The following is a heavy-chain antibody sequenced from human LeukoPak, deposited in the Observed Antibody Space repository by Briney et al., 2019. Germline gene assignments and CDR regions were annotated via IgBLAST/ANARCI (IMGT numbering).Heavy chain of an antibody. CDR1: GGFISGYY. V-gene: IGHV4-59*01. CDR3: ARGRERVGGLDV. CDR2: MHYSGST. D-gene: IGHD1-26*01. J-gene: IGHJ6*02. Sequence: SETLSLTCTVSGGFISGYYWNWIRQPPGKGLEWIGYMHYSGSTSYNPSLKSRVTISLDTSQSQVSLKMRSVTAADTAVYYCARGRERVGGLDVWGQGTTVTVSS.